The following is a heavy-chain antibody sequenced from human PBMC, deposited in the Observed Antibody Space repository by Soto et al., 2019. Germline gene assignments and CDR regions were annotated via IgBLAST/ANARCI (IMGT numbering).Heavy chain of an antibody. J-gene: IGHJ5*02. Sequence: GGSLRLSCAASGFTFSSYDMHWVRQATGKGLEWVSAIGTAGDTYYPGSVKGRFTISRENAKNSLYLQINSLRAEDTAVYYCARGSWFGELSPLYNWFDPWGQGTLVTVSS. CDR3: ARGSWFGELSPLYNWFDP. D-gene: IGHD3-10*01. CDR2: IGTAGDT. CDR1: GFTFSSYD. V-gene: IGHV3-13*01.